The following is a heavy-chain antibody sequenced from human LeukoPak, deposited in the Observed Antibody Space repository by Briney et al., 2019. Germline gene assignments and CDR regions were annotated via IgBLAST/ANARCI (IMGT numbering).Heavy chain of an antibody. J-gene: IGHJ5*02. CDR2: IYNSESI. CDR3: ARDRSSSYTRYWFDP. D-gene: IGHD6-13*01. V-gene: IGHV4-4*07. Sequence: SETLSLTCTVSGGSISSYYWSWIRQPAGKGLEWIGRIYNSESINYNPSLKSRVTMSIDTSKNQFSLKLNSVTAADTAVYYCARDRSSSYTRYWFDPWGQGVLVTVSS. CDR1: GGSISSYY.